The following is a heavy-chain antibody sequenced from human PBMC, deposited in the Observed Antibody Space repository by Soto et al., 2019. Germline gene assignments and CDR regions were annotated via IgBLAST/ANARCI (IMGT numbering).Heavy chain of an antibody. CDR1: GFSVNNNY. CDR3: AKLWGYYFES. V-gene: IGHV3-53*01. CDR2: IYTRGTT. Sequence: LRLSCSASGFSVNNNYMTWVRQAPGRRPEWVAVIYTRGTTHYADFATGRFTFSRDNSKNTLYLQMDSLRPGDTAVYYCAKLWGYYFESWGPGTLVTVSS. J-gene: IGHJ4*02. D-gene: IGHD2-21*01.